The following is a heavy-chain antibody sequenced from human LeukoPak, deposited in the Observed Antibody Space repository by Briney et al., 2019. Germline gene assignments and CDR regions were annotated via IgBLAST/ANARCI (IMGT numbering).Heavy chain of an antibody. J-gene: IGHJ4*02. V-gene: IGHV1-69*13. D-gene: IGHD3-22*01. CDR3: ARAPDYYYDSSGPHFDY. CDR1: GGTFSSYA. Sequence: ASVKVSCKASGGTFSSYAISWVRQAPGQGLEWMGGIIPIFGTANYAQKFQGRVTITADESTSTAYMEVRSLRSDDTAVYYCARAPDYYYDSSGPHFDYWGQGTLVTVSS. CDR2: IIPIFGTA.